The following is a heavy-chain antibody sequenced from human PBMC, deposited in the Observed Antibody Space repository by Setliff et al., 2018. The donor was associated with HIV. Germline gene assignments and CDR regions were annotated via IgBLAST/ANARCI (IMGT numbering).Heavy chain of an antibody. V-gene: IGHV3-7*01. J-gene: IGHJ6*02. Sequence: GGSLRLSCVGSGFSLSDHWMSWVRQAPGNGLEWVANINRDGSAKNYVDSVRGRFTISRDNTKNSLYLQMNSLRVEDTAVYYCARDYLYYNLYNGSPVYGMDVWGQGTTVTVSS. CDR2: INRDGSAK. D-gene: IGHD3-3*01. CDR1: GFSLSDHW. CDR3: ARDYLYYNLYNGSPVYGMDV.